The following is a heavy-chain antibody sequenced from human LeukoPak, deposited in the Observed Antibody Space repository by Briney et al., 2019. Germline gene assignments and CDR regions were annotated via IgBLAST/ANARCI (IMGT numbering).Heavy chain of an antibody. V-gene: IGHV3-66*01. Sequence: GGSLRLSCAASGFTISSIHLTWVRQAPGKRLEWVSLIYSDGRTYYADSVKGRFTTSRDNAKNSLYLQMNSLRAEDTAVYYCARVGSIAAAGTPDYWGQGTLVTVSS. J-gene: IGHJ4*02. CDR1: GFTISSIH. D-gene: IGHD6-13*01. CDR3: ARVGSIAAAGTPDY. CDR2: IYSDGRT.